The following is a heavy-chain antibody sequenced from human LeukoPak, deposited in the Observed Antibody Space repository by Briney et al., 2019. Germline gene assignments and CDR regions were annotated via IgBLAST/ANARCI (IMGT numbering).Heavy chain of an antibody. CDR3: ATLGARITIFGVVTGYYYYMDV. Sequence: ASVKVSCKASGGTFSSYAISWVRQAPGQGLEWMGGIIPIFGTANYAQKFQGRVTITVDESTSTAYMELSSLRSEDTAVYYCATLGARITIFGVVTGYYYYMDVWGKGTTVTVSS. CDR1: GGTFSSYA. CDR2: IIPIFGTA. J-gene: IGHJ6*03. D-gene: IGHD3-3*01. V-gene: IGHV1-69*13.